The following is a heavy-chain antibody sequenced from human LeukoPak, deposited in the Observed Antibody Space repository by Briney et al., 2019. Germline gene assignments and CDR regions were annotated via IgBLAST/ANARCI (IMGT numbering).Heavy chain of an antibody. D-gene: IGHD3-16*01. Sequence: ASVKVSCTASGYTFTSYAMHWVRQAPGQRLEWMGWINAGNGNATYTQKFQDRVTFTRDTSASTAYMDLSSLRSDDTAVYYCARARSYDTFGYWGQGTLVTVSS. CDR2: INAGNGNA. CDR3: ARARSYDTFGY. CDR1: GYTFTSYA. J-gene: IGHJ4*02. V-gene: IGHV1-3*01.